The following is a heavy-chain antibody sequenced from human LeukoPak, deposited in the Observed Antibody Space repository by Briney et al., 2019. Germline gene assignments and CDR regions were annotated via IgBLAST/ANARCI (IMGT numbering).Heavy chain of an antibody. Sequence: SETLSLTCTVSGGSISTYYWSWIRQPPGKGLEWIGYIYHSGSTNYNPSLKSRVTISVDTSQNQFYLKLSSVTAADTAVYYCARTYWNYVSPPGYYYMDVWGKGTTVTVSS. J-gene: IGHJ6*03. V-gene: IGHV4-59*08. D-gene: IGHD1-7*01. CDR1: GGSISTYY. CDR2: IYHSGST. CDR3: ARTYWNYVSPPGYYYMDV.